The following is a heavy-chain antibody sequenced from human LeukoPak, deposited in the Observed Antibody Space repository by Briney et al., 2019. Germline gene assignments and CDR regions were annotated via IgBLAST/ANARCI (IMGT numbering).Heavy chain of an antibody. CDR2: IIPIFGTA. D-gene: IGHD5-18*01. Sequence: SVKVSCKASGGSFRSYAITWVRQAPGQGLEWMGRIIPIFGTANYAQKFQGRVTITADIVSSTAYMEVNSLTSDDTAVYFCAKQGAARQDYYMDVWGNGTTVTVSS. CDR3: AKQGAARQDYYMDV. V-gene: IGHV1-69*06. CDR1: GGSFRSYA. J-gene: IGHJ6*03.